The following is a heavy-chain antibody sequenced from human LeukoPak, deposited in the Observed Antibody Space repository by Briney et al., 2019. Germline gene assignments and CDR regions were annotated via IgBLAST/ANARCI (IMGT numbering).Heavy chain of an antibody. CDR1: GGSFSGYY. CDR3: ASSEAGTSH. CDR2: INHSGST. Sequence: SETLSLTCAVYGGSFSGYYWSWIRQPPGKGLEWIGEINHSGSTNYNPSLKSRVTISVDTSKNQFSLKLSSVTAADTAVYYCASSEAGTSHWGQGTLVTVSS. D-gene: IGHD6-13*01. J-gene: IGHJ4*02. V-gene: IGHV4-34*01.